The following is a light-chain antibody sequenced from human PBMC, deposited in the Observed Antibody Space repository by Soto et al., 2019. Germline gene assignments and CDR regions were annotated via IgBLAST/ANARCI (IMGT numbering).Light chain of an antibody. CDR3: QQYNNWPPYT. Sequence: EIVMTQSPATLSVSPGERATLSCRASQSVSSNLAWYQQKPDQAPRLLIYGASTRATGIPDRFSGSGSGTEFTLTISSLQSEDFAVYYCQQYNNWPPYTFGQGTKLEIK. J-gene: IGKJ2*01. V-gene: IGKV3-15*01. CDR1: QSVSSN. CDR2: GAS.